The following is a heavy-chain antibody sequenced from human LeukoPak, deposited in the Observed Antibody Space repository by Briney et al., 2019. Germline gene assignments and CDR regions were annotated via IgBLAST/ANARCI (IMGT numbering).Heavy chain of an antibody. J-gene: IGHJ5*02. V-gene: IGHV1-8*01. CDR2: MNPNSGNT. CDR1: GYTFTSYD. Sequence: GASVKVSCKASGYTFTSYDINWVRQATGQGLEWMGWMNPNSGNTGYAQKFQGRVTMTRNTSISTAYMELRSLRSEDTAVYYCATFPEDGGDESWFDPWGQGTLVTVSS. D-gene: IGHD2-21*02. CDR3: ATFPEDGGDESWFDP.